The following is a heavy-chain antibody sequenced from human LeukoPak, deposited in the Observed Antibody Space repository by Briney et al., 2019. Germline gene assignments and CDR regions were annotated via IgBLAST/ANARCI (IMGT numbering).Heavy chain of an antibody. J-gene: IGHJ4*02. V-gene: IGHV3-33*08. CDR2: IAYDGGRA. CDR1: GFTFGGHG. CDR3: TRYSNDHFDY. D-gene: IGHD6-13*01. Sequence: PGESLRLSCAVSGFTFGGHGMHWFRQSPGQGLEWMAFIAYDGGRAYYAASVKGRFNISRDNSKNTMSVQMDDLRAEDTAVYYCTRYSNDHFDYWGQGTLVTVSS.